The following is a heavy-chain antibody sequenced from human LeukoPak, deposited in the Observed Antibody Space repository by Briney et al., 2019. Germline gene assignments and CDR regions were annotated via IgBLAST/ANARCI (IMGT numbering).Heavy chain of an antibody. CDR2: FYKSGTT. V-gene: IGHV4-38-2*02. J-gene: IGHJ4*01. Sequence: SETLSLTCTISGASINSGFYWGWIRQPPGKGLEWMVSFYKSGTTYYNSSLKSRVSISINTSKTQFSLKLNSVTAADTAVYYCAGYLAGQPSGPNRWGPGTLVTVSS. CDR1: GASINSGFY. D-gene: IGHD1-14*01. CDR3: AGYLAGQPSGPNR.